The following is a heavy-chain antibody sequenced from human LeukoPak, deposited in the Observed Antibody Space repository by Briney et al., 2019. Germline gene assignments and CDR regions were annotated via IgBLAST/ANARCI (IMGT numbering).Heavy chain of an antibody. Sequence: SETLSLTCTVSGGSISSSSYYWGWIRQPPGKGLEWIGSIYYSGSTYYNPSLKSRVTISVDTSKNQFSLKLSSVTAADTAVYYCARDLKVRGVHYGMDVWGQGTTVTVSS. D-gene: IGHD3-10*01. CDR3: ARDLKVRGVHYGMDV. V-gene: IGHV4-39*07. CDR1: GGSISSSSYY. J-gene: IGHJ6*02. CDR2: IYYSGST.